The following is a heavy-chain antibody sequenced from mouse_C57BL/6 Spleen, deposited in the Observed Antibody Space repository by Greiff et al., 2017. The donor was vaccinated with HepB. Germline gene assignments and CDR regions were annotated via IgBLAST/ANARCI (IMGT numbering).Heavy chain of an antibody. J-gene: IGHJ4*01. V-gene: IGHV1-82*01. D-gene: IGHD2-4*01. CDR2: IYPGDGNT. Sequence: QVQLQQSGPELVKPGASVKISCKASGYAFSSSWMNWVKQRPGKGLEWIGRIYPGDGNTNYNGKFKGKATLTADKSSSTAYMQLSSLTSEDSAVYFCARARGGITMDYWGQGTSVTVSS. CDR3: ARARGGITMDY. CDR1: GYAFSSSW.